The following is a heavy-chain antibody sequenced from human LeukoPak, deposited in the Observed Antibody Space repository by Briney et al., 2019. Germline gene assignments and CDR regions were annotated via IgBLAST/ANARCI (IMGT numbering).Heavy chain of an antibody. CDR3: ARDGDIVVVPAAISGMYYYYGMDV. V-gene: IGHV4-4*07. CDR1: GGSISSYY. D-gene: IGHD2-2*02. J-gene: IGHJ6*02. CDR2: IYTSGST. Sequence: SETLSLTCTVSGGSISSYYWSWIRQPAGKGLEWIGRIYTSGSTNYYPSLKSRVTMSVDTSKNQFSLKLSSVTAADTAVYYCARDGDIVVVPAAISGMYYYYGMDVWGQGTTVTVSS.